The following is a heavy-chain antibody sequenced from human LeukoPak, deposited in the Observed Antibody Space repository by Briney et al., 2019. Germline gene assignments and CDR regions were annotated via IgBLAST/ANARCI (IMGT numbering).Heavy chain of an antibody. D-gene: IGHD4-23*01. CDR3: ARRDYGGLNYFDY. Sequence: SETLSLTCTVSGGSISSYYWSWIRQPPGKGLEWIGYIYYSGSTNYNPSLKSRVTISVDTSKNQFSLKLSSVTAADTAVYYCARRDYGGLNYFDYWGQGTLVTVSS. CDR1: GGSISSYY. V-gene: IGHV4-59*01. J-gene: IGHJ4*02. CDR2: IYYSGST.